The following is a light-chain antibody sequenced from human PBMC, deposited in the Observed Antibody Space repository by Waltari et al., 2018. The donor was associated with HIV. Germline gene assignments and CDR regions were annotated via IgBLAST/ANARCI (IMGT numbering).Light chain of an antibody. Sequence: EILMTQSPATLSVSPGGGATLSCRASESVHSNLAWFQHKPGQAPRLLIYAASTRATGVPDRFSASGSGTDSTLTIRSLQSEDFAIYFCQQYHKRHETFGQGTKLEIK. CDR1: ESVHSN. V-gene: IGKV3-15*01. CDR2: AAS. CDR3: QQYHKRHET. J-gene: IGKJ2*01.